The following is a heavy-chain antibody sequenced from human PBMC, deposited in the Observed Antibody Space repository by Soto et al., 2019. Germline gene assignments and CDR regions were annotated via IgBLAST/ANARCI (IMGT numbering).Heavy chain of an antibody. V-gene: IGHV1-3*01. D-gene: IGHD2-2*01. J-gene: IGHJ6*03. CDR2: INAGNGNT. Sequence: ASVKVSCKASGYTFTSYAMHWVRQAPGQRLEWMGWINAGNGNTKYSQKFQGRVTITRDTSASTAYMELSSLRSEDTAVYYCARGSLVPATKYYYYMDVWGKGTTVTVSS. CDR1: GYTFTSYA. CDR3: ARGSLVPATKYYYYMDV.